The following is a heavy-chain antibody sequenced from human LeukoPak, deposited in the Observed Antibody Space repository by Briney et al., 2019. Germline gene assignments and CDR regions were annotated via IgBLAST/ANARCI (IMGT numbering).Heavy chain of an antibody. CDR2: INPDGGNT. J-gene: IGHJ3*02. CDR1: GYTFTSYG. Sequence: ASVKVSYKASGYTFTSYGISCVRQAPGQGLEWMGLINPDGGNTNYAQNFQGRVTLTRDTSTSTVYMELSSLRSEDTAIYYCARIRDGYNDAYDIWGQGTVVTVPS. CDR3: ARIRDGYNDAYDI. D-gene: IGHD5-24*01. V-gene: IGHV1-46*01.